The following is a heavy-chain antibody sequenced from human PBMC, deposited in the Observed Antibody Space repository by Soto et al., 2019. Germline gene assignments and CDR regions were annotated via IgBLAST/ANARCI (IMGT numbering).Heavy chain of an antibody. J-gene: IGHJ4*02. CDR2: IYYSGST. CDR3: ARLDQRRYFDY. CDR1: GVSVTTGSYS. Sequence: PSDTLFLTYAVSGVSVTTGSYSLSWIRQPPGKGREWIGYIYYSGSTNYNPSLKSRLNISVDTSQNQFYLKLTSATAEDTAVYYCARLDQRRYFDYWGQGSLVTGSS. D-gene: IGHD1-20*01. V-gene: IGHV4-61*01.